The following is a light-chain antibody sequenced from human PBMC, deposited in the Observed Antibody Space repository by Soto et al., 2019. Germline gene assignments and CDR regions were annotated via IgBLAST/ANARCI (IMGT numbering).Light chain of an antibody. J-gene: IGKJ4*01. V-gene: IGKV3-20*01. Sequence: EIVLTQSPGTLSLSPGERATLSCRASQSVSGRYLAWYQQRPGQAPRLLIYGASSRATGIPARFSGSGSGTDFTLTISSLEPEDFALYYCQQYDDWPLTFGGGTKVDIK. CDR1: QSVSGRY. CDR2: GAS. CDR3: QQYDDWPLT.